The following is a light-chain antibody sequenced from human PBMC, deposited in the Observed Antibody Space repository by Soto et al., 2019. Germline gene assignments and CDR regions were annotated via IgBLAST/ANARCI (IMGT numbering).Light chain of an antibody. CDR1: QSLNSNS. Sequence: ELGLPHSPGTLALSPRDRATLSCRASQSLNSNSLAWHQQKPGQAPRLLIYGTFSRATGIPDRFSGSGSGTAFTLTISRLEPEDFAVYFCQQYDYLITFGQGTRLEIK. J-gene: IGKJ5*01. CDR3: QQYDYLIT. V-gene: IGKV3-20*01. CDR2: GTF.